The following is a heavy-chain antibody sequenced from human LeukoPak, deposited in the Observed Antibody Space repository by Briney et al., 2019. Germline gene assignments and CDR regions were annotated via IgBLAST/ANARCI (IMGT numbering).Heavy chain of an antibody. J-gene: IGHJ4*02. V-gene: IGHV4-39*01. D-gene: IGHD2-2*01. Sequence: SETLSLTCTVSGGCISSSSYYWGWIRQPPGKGLEWIGSIYYSGSTYYNPSLKSRVTISVDTSKNQFSLKLSSVTAADTAVYYCATRPSYCSSTSCIDYWGQGTLVTVSS. CDR3: ATRPSYCSSTSCIDY. CDR1: GGCISSSSYY. CDR2: IYYSGST.